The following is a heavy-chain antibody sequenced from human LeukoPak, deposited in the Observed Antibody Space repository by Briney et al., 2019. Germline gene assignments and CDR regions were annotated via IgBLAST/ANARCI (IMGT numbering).Heavy chain of an antibody. J-gene: IGHJ4*02. CDR2: ISSSGSIM. CDR1: GFSFSSYE. D-gene: IGHD6-6*01. CDR3: SGQYSSSSVVAY. V-gene: IGHV3-48*03. Sequence: GGSLRHSCTASGFSFSSYEMNWVRQAPGKGLEWVSYISSSGSIMYSADSVKGRFTISRDNAKNSLYLQMNSLRAEDTAIYYCSGQYSSSSVVAYWGQGTLVTVSS.